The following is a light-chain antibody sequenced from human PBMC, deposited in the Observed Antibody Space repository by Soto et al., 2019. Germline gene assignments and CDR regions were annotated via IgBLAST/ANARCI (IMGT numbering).Light chain of an antibody. J-gene: IGKJ2*01. Sequence: EIVLTQSPGTLSLSPGERATLSCRASQSVSSSYLAWYQQKHGQAPRLLIYGASSRATGIPNRFRGSGSGXXXXXXXXXXEPEDFAVYXXXQYGSSPYTFGQGTKLEIK. CDR2: GAS. CDR1: QSVSSSY. V-gene: IGKV3-20*01. CDR3: XQYGSSPYT.